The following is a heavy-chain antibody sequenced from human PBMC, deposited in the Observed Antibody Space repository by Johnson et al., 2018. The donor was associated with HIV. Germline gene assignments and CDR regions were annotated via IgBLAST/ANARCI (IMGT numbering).Heavy chain of an antibody. D-gene: IGHD1-26*01. J-gene: IGHJ3*02. V-gene: IGHV3-11*06. CDR3: ATGYSGSPLGDTFDI. CDR1: GFAFSDSH. CDR2: ISSGCST. Sequence: QVQLVESGGDLVKPGGSLRVSCVASGFAFSDSHMSWIRQAPVKGLEWISYISSGCSTYYADSVKGRFTISRDNSKNTLYLQMNSLRAEDTAVYYCATGYSGSPLGDTFDIWGQGTMVTVSS.